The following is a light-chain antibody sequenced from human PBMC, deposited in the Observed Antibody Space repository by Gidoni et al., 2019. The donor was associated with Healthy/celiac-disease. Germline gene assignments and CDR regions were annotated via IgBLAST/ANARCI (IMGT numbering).Light chain of an antibody. CDR2: AAS. CDR3: QQLNSYPPGS. J-gene: IGKJ2*04. V-gene: IGKV1-9*01. Sequence: DIQLTQSPSFLSASVGDRVTITCWASQGISSYLAWYQQKPGKAPKLLIYAASTLQSGVPSRFSGSGSGTEFTLTISSLQPEDFATYYCQQLNSYPPGSFGQGTKLEIK. CDR1: QGISSY.